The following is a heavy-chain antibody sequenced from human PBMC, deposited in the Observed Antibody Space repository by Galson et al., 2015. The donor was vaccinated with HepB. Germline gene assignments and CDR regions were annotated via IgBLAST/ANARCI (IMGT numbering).Heavy chain of an antibody. V-gene: IGHV3-48*01. CDR1: GFIFSSYS. CDR3: ARANHGVDV. Sequence: SLRLSCAASGFIFSSYSMNWVRQAPGKGLEWLSYISTTGGTIHYADSVRGRFTVSRDNAKNSLYLQMNSLRGEDTAVYYCARANHGVDVWGQGTTVTVSS. J-gene: IGHJ6*02. CDR2: ISTTGGTI.